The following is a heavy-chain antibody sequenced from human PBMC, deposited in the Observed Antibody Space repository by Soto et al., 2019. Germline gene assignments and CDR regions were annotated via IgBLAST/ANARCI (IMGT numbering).Heavy chain of an antibody. CDR1: GDTFSNYG. D-gene: IGHD2-2*01. CDR2: ISLYSDGT. CDR3: ARVVPGAETWFGP. Sequence: ASVKVSCKTSGDTFSNYGITWVRQAPGQPLEWLGWISLYSDGTNYAQKFQGRVSMTTDTSTTTAYMELRSLRSDDTAVYYCARVVPGAETWFGPWRQGPLVTVSS. V-gene: IGHV1-18*01. J-gene: IGHJ5*02.